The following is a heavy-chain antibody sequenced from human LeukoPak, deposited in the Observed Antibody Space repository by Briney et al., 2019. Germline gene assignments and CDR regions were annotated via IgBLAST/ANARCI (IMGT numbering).Heavy chain of an antibody. CDR2: INPNTGNP. Sequence: ASVKVSCKASGYSFTTYAMNWLRQAPGQGLEWMGWINPNTGNPTYAPGFTGRFVFSLDTSVSTAYLQISGLKADDTAVYYCARAYQPLGWLSLPDYWGQGTLVSVSS. CDR3: ARAYQPLGWLSLPDY. J-gene: IGHJ4*02. V-gene: IGHV7-4-1*02. D-gene: IGHD3-16*02. CDR1: GYSFTTYA.